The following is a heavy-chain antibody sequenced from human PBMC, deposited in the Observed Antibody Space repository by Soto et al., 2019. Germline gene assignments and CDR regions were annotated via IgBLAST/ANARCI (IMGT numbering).Heavy chain of an antibody. CDR1: GFTFSSYA. CDR2: ISYDGSNK. V-gene: IGHV3-30-3*01. Sequence: QVQLVESGGGVVQPGRSVRLSCAASGFTFSSYAMHWVRQAPGKGLEWVAIISYDGSNKYYADSVRGRFTISRDNSKNTLYLQMNSLXXXXXXXXXXXXXXXXGLGLFLHYWGQGTLVTVSS. J-gene: IGHJ4*02. D-gene: IGHD4-17*01. CDR3: XXXXXXGLGLFLHY.